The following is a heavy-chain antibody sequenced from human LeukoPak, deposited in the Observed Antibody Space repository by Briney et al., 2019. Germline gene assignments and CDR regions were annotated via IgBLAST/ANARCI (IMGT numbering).Heavy chain of an antibody. CDR3: ARLYCSSTSCPNVLAFDY. Sequence: SETLSLTCTVSGGSISSYYWSWIRQPPGKGLEWIGYIYYSGSTNYNPSLKSRVTISVDTSKNQFSLKLSSVTAADTAVYYCARLYCSSTSCPNVLAFDYWGQGTLVTVSS. J-gene: IGHJ4*02. D-gene: IGHD2-2*01. CDR2: IYYSGST. V-gene: IGHV4-59*01. CDR1: GGSISSYY.